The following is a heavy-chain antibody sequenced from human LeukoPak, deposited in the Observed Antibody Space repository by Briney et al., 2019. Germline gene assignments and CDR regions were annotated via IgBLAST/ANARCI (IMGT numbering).Heavy chain of an antibody. J-gene: IGHJ5*02. V-gene: IGHV4-30-4*01. D-gene: IGHD3-22*01. CDR3: ARPYYYDSRIDP. CDR2: MYYSGST. Sequence: SETLSLTCTVSGGSISSGDYYWSWIRQPPGKGLEWIAYMYYSGSTYYNSSLKSRVTMSADTSKNQLSLKLSSVTAADTAVYYCARPYYYDSRIDPWGQGILVTVSS. CDR1: GGSISSGDYY.